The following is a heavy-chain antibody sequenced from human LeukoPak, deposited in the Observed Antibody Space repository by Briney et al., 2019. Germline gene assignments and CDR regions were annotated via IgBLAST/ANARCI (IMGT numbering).Heavy chain of an antibody. D-gene: IGHD3-16*02. CDR2: INSDGSST. CDR3: ARDDRYTQDAFDI. V-gene: IGHV3-74*01. Sequence: GVSLRLSCAASGFTFSNHWMHWVRHVPGKGLVWVSRINSDGSSTDYADSVKGRFTISRDNAKNTLYLQMNSLRGEDTAVYYCARDDRYTQDAFDIWGQGTMVTVSS. J-gene: IGHJ3*02. CDR1: GFTFSNHW.